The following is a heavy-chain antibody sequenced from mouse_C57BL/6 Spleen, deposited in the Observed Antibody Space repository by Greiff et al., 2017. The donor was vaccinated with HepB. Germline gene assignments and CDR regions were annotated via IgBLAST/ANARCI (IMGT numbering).Heavy chain of an antibody. V-gene: IGHV1-82*01. CDR3: AREGGMDY. CDR1: GYAFSSSW. J-gene: IGHJ4*01. CDR2: IYPGDGDT. Sequence: QVQLQQSGPELVKPGASVKISCKASGYAFSSSWMNWVKQRPGKGLEWIGRIYPGDGDTNYNGKFKGKATLTADKSSSTAYMQLSSLTSEDSAVYFCAREGGMDYWGQGTSVTVSS.